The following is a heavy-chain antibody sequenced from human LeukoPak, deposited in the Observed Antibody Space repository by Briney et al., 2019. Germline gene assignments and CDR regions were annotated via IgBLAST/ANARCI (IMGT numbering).Heavy chain of an antibody. Sequence: PGRSLRLSCAASGFAFSSYAMHWVRQAPGKGLEWVAVISYDGSNKYYADSVKGRFTISRDNSKNTLYLQMNSLRAEDTAVYYCAKECRSGYYYYYGMDVWGQGTTVTVSS. CDR3: AKECRSGYYYYYGMDV. V-gene: IGHV3-30-3*01. CDR2: ISYDGSNK. CDR1: GFAFSSYA. J-gene: IGHJ6*02. D-gene: IGHD2-2*01.